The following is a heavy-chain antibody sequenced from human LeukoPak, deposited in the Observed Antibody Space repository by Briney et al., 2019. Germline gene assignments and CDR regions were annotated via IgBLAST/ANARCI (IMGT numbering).Heavy chain of an antibody. CDR1: GGSFSGYY. J-gene: IGHJ5*02. CDR2: INHSGST. Sequence: SETLSLTCAVYGGSFSGYYWSWIRQPPGKGLEWIGEINHSGSTNYNPSLKSRVTISVDTSKNQFSLKLSSVTAADTAVYYCALGGTTVTTWFGPWGQGTLVTVSS. CDR3: ALGGTTVTTWFGP. D-gene: IGHD4-17*01. V-gene: IGHV4-34*01.